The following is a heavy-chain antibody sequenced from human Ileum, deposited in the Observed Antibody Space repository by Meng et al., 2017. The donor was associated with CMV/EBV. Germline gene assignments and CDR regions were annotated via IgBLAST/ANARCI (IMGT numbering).Heavy chain of an antibody. CDR3: ARSTKADCWEVLTY. D-gene: IGHD2-21*02. CDR2: IYRDGTT. CDR1: GESFSHYY. Sequence: QVHLQQWGAGLLKPSETPTLTCAVYGESFSHYYWTWIRQPPGKGLEWIGEIYRDGTTNYDPSLKSRVSISEDTSKNQFSLKLTSVTAADTAVYYCARSTKADCWEVLTYWGQGTLVTVSS. J-gene: IGHJ4*02. V-gene: IGHV4-34*01.